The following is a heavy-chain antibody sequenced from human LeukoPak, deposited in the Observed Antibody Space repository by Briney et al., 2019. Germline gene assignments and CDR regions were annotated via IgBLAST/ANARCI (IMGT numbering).Heavy chain of an antibody. D-gene: IGHD5-24*01. J-gene: IGHJ3*02. CDR1: GGSISSYY. CDR2: IYYSGST. Sequence: SETLSLTCTVSGGSISSYYWSWIRQPPGKGLEWIGYIYYSGSTNYNPSLKSRVTISVDTSKNQFSLKLSSVTAADTAVYYCARTSRSGWLRYHHDAFDIWGQGTMVTVSS. V-gene: IGHV4-59*12. CDR3: ARTSRSGWLRYHHDAFDI.